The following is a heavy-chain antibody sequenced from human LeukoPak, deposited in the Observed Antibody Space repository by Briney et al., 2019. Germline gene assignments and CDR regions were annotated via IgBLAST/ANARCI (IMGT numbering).Heavy chain of an antibody. D-gene: IGHD6-6*01. J-gene: IGHJ4*02. Sequence: GGSLRLSCAASGFTFSSYWMHWVRQAPGKGLVWVSRINTDGSSTSYADSVKGRFTISRDNAKNTLYLQMNSLRAEDTAVYYCARDRGAIAARSFDYWGQGTLVTVSS. CDR1: GFTFSSYW. V-gene: IGHV3-74*01. CDR3: ARDRGAIAARSFDY. CDR2: INTDGSST.